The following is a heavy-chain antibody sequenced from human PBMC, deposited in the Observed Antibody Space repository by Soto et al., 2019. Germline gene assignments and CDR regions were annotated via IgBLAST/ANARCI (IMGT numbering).Heavy chain of an antibody. CDR1: GFTFSTHA. V-gene: IGHV3-64D*06. CDR3: VKALSARYNSAKAFDV. Sequence: GGSLRLSCAASGFTFSTHAMSWARQAPGKGLEYVSAITNSGGSTYYADSVNGRFAVFRDNSRNTLDLQLSSLRAEDTAFYYCVKALSARYNSAKAFDVWGQGTMVTVSS. J-gene: IGHJ3*01. CDR2: ITNSGGST. D-gene: IGHD2-2*02.